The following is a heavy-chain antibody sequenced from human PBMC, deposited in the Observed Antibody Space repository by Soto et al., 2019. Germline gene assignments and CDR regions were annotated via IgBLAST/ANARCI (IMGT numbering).Heavy chain of an antibody. CDR3: ARGYYDSSGYPYSFDS. D-gene: IGHD3-22*01. J-gene: IGHJ4*02. CDR2: IYHSGST. V-gene: IGHV4-30-2*01. Sequence: SETLSLTCAVSGCSISSGCYSWSWIRQPPGKGLEWIGYIYHSGSTYYTPSLKSRVTISVDRSKNQFSLKLSSVTAADTAVYYCARGYYDSSGYPYSFDSWGQGTLVTVSS. CDR1: GCSISSGCYS.